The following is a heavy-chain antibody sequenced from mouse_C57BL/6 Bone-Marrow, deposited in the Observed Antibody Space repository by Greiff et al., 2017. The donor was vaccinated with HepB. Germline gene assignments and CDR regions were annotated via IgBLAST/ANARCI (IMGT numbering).Heavy chain of an antibody. CDR3: TQGDSIDY. Sequence: EVQLQQSGAELVRPGASVKLSCTASGFNIKDDYMHWVKQRPEQGLEWIGWIDPENGDTEYASKFQGKATIPADTSSNTAYLQISSLTSEDTAVYYCTQGDSIDYWGQGTTLTVSS. CDR2: IDPENGDT. CDR1: GFNIKDDY. D-gene: IGHD2-10*02. J-gene: IGHJ2*01. V-gene: IGHV14-4*01.